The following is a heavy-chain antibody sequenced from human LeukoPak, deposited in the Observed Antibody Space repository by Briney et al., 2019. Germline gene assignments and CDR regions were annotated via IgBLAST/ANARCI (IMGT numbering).Heavy chain of an antibody. Sequence: GGSLRLSCAASGFSFNNYVMSWVRQAPGKGLEWVSAISGDGARTYYADSVKGRFTISRDNSKNTLFLQMSSLRAEDTALYYCARARSGSYYRDPFDIWGQGTMVTVSS. J-gene: IGHJ3*02. V-gene: IGHV3-23*01. CDR1: GFSFNNYV. CDR2: ISGDGART. D-gene: IGHD1-26*01. CDR3: ARARSGSYYRDPFDI.